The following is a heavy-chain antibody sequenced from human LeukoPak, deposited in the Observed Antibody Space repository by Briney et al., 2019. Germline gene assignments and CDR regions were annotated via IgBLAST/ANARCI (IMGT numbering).Heavy chain of an antibody. J-gene: IGHJ4*02. CDR1: GFTFSSYS. D-gene: IGHD3-10*01. Sequence: PGGSLRLSCAASGFTFSSYSMNWVRQAPGKGLEWVSYISSSSSTIYYADSVKGRFTISRDNSKNTLYLQMNSLRAEDTAVYYCAKDLVITMVRGVNYWGQGTLVTVSS. V-gene: IGHV3-48*01. CDR2: ISSSSSTI. CDR3: AKDLVITMVRGVNY.